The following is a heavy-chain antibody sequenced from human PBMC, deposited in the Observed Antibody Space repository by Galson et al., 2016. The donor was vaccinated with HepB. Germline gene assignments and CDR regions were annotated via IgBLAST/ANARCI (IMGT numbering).Heavy chain of an antibody. CDR3: VRSYYD. Sequence: SLRLSCAASGFTFSSHAMSWVRQAPGKGLEWIGRSRSKADSHVTEYAASARGRFTISRDDSKNSLYLQMNSLKIEDTAVYYCVRSYYDWGQGTLVTVSS. CDR1: GFTFSSHA. CDR2: SRSKADSHVT. J-gene: IGHJ4*02. V-gene: IGHV3-72*01. D-gene: IGHD3-10*01.